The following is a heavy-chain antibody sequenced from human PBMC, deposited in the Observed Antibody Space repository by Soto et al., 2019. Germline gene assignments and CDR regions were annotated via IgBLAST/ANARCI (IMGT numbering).Heavy chain of an antibody. CDR3: GLVAATPSYYYGMDV. J-gene: IGHJ6*02. CDR1: GFTVSSNY. D-gene: IGHD2-15*01. Sequence: PGGSLRLSCAASGFTVSSNYMSWVRQAPGKGLEWVSVIYSGGSTYYADSVKGRFTISRDNSKNTLYLQMNSLRAEDTAVYYCGLVAATPSYYYGMDVWGQGTTVTVSS. V-gene: IGHV3-53*01. CDR2: IYSGGST.